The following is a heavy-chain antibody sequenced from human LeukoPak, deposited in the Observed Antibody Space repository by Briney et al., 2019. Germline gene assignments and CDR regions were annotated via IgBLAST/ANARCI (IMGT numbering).Heavy chain of an antibody. CDR3: ARVFVVVPGATRNYYYMDV. CDR1: GFTFSSYS. J-gene: IGHJ6*03. D-gene: IGHD2-2*01. V-gene: IGHV3-21*01. Sequence: GGSLRLSGAASGFTFSSYSMNWVRQAPGKGLEWVSSIYSSSHYIYYADSVKGRFTISRDNAKSSLYLQMNSLRAEDTAVYYCARVFVVVPGATRNYYYMDVWGKGTTVTVSS. CDR2: IYSSSHYI.